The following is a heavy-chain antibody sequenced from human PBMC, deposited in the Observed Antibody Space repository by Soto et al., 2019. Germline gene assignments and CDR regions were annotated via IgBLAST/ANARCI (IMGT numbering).Heavy chain of an antibody. D-gene: IGHD3-10*01. CDR1: GWSFSGFY. J-gene: IGHJ1*01. Sequence: QVQLQQWGAGLLKPSETLSLTCAVYGWSFSGFYWSWIRQPPGKVLDSIGELNDSGCTNYNASLKSRVSISGDTSKNQFSLKLNFVTAADTAVYYCARGRGGVQHWGQGTLVTVSS. V-gene: IGHV4-34*01. CDR3: ARGRGGVQH. CDR2: LNDSGCT.